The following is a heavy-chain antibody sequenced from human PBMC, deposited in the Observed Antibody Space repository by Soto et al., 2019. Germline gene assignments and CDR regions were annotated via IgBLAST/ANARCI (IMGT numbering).Heavy chain of an antibody. CDR1: GYSFNSYL. CDR3: AAYPSYYYDSSGPVPAFYI. J-gene: IGHJ3*02. Sequence: GESLTISCKGSGYSFNSYLISRVRQMPGKEMEWMGRIDPSDSYTNYSPSFQGHVTISADKSISTAYLQWSSLKASDTAMYYCAAYPSYYYDSSGPVPAFYIWGQGTMVTVSS. D-gene: IGHD3-22*01. V-gene: IGHV5-10-1*01. CDR2: IDPSDSYT.